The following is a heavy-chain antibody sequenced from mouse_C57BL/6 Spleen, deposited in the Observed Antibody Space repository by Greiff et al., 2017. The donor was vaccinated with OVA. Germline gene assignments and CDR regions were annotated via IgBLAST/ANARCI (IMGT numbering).Heavy chain of an antibody. CDR2: IDPSDSYT. J-gene: IGHJ1*03. Sequence: QVQLQQPGAELVKPGASVKLSCKASGYTFTSYWMQWVKQRPGQGLEWIGEIDPSDSYTNYNQKFKGKATLTVDTSSSTAYMQLSSLTSEDSAVYYCARFRGYDGYYGYFDVWGTGTTVTVSS. V-gene: IGHV1-50*01. CDR3: ARFRGYDGYYGYFDV. CDR1: GYTFTSYW. D-gene: IGHD2-3*01.